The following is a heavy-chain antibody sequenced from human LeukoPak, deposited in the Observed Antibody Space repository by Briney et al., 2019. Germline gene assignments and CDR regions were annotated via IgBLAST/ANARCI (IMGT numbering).Heavy chain of an antibody. J-gene: IGHJ4*02. D-gene: IGHD5-24*01. CDR1: GFIFSSYG. CDR3: AKGGEMGTIRGYFDY. V-gene: IGHV3-30*18. CDR2: ISYVGSDK. Sequence: GGSLRLSCAASGFIFSSYGMHWVRQAPGKGLEWVAVISYVGSDKYYTDSVRGRFTISRDNSKTTLYLQMNSLRTEDTAVYHCAKGGEMGTIRGYFDYLGQGTLVTVSS.